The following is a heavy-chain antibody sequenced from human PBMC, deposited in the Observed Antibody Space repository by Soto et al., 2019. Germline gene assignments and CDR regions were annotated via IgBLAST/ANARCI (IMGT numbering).Heavy chain of an antibody. CDR3: ATRITVFGLLIPPFDP. CDR1: GGSVNGYY. D-gene: IGHD3-3*01. Sequence: QVHLQQWGAGLLKPSETLSLTCAVYGGSVNGYYWNWIHQPPGKGLEWIGEINHTGGTHYNPSLKSRVTMSVGTSKDPFSLRLSSVTAADTAIYYCATRITVFGLLIPPFDPWGQGTQVTVSS. CDR2: INHTGGT. J-gene: IGHJ5*02. V-gene: IGHV4-34*02.